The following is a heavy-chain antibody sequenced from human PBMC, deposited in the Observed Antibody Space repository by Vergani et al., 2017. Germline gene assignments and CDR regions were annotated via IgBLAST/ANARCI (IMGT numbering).Heavy chain of an antibody. D-gene: IGHD6-13*01. J-gene: IGHJ6*02. CDR3: ARETYSSSWPPSYGMED. Sequence: QVQLVESGGGLVKPGGSLRLSCAASGFTFNEYYMSWIRQAPGKGLEWVSYISTSGTSIHYADSVKARFTFPRDNAKNSLYLQMNSLRAEDTAVYYCARETYSSSWPPSYGMEDGGQGTTVTVSS. CDR2: ISTSGTSI. CDR1: GFTFNEYY. V-gene: IGHV3-11*04.